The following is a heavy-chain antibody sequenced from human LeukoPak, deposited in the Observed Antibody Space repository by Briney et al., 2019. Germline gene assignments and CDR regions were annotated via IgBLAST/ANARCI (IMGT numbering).Heavy chain of an antibody. J-gene: IGHJ4*02. CDR2: TWYDGSKE. CDR3: ARDSPFAY. V-gene: IGHV3-33*01. Sequence: GGSLRLSCAASGFTLSSHGMHWVRQAPGKGLEWVAVTWYDGSKEYYGDSVKGRFTISRDNSKNTLSLRMNSLRAEDTAVYYCARDSPFAYWGQGTLLTVSS. CDR1: GFTLSSHG.